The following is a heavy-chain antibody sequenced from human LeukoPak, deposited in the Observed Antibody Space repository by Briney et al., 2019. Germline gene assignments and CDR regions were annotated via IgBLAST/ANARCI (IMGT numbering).Heavy chain of an antibody. D-gene: IGHD2-15*01. V-gene: IGHV4-59*01. Sequence: GSLRLSCAASGFTFSSYEMNWVRQPPGKGLEWIGYIYYSGSTNYNPSLKSRVTISVDTSKNQFSLKLSSVTAADTAVYYCARDRGGNDYWGQGTLVTVSS. J-gene: IGHJ4*02. CDR1: GFTFSSYE. CDR3: ARDRGGNDY. CDR2: IYYSGST.